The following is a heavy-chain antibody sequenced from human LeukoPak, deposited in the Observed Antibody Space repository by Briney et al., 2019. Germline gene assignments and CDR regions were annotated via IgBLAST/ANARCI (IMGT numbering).Heavy chain of an antibody. CDR1: GGSISSGDYY. V-gene: IGHV4-30-4*01. Sequence: PSQTLSLTCTVSGGSISSGDYYWSWIRQPPGKGLEWIGYIYYSGSTYYNPSLKSRVTISVDTSKNQFSLKLSSVTAADTAVYYCARVVGAYDAFDIWGQGTMVTVS. D-gene: IGHD1-26*01. J-gene: IGHJ3*02. CDR3: ARVVGAYDAFDI. CDR2: IYYSGST.